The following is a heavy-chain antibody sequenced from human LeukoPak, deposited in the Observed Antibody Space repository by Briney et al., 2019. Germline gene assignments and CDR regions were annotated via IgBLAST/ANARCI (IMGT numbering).Heavy chain of an antibody. V-gene: IGHV3-66*01. J-gene: IGHJ4*02. Sequence: PGGSLRLSCAASGFTVSSNYMSWVRQAPGKGLEWVSVIYSGGSTYYADSVKGRFTISRDNSKNTLYLQMNSLRAEDTAVYYCARGGYSSSWPIDYWGQGTLVTVSS. CDR1: GFTVSSNY. CDR3: ARGGYSSSWPIDY. CDR2: IYSGGST. D-gene: IGHD6-13*01.